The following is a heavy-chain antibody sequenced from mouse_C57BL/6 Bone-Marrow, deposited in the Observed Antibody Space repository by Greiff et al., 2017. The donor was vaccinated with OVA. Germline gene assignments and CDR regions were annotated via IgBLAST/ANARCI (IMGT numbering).Heavy chain of an antibody. J-gene: IGHJ2*01. CDR1: GYTFTSYW. Sequence: QVHVKQPGAELVKPGASVKMSCKASGYTFTSYWITWVKQRPGQGLEWIGDIYPGSGSTNYNEKFKSKATLTVDTSSSTAYMQLSSLTSEDSAVYYCARSYDYGPFGDWGQGTTLTVSS. CDR3: ARSYDYGPFGD. V-gene: IGHV1-55*01. CDR2: IYPGSGST. D-gene: IGHD2-4*01.